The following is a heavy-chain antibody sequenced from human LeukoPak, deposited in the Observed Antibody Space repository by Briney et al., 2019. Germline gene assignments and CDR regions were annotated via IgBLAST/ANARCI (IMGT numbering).Heavy chain of an antibody. CDR3: ARGDGYNFFDY. CDR2: FYVGGAT. Sequence: AGSLRLSCAVSGFSVTNNYMSWVRQAPGKGLEGVSVFYVGGATYYADSVKGRFTISRDNSEKTLYLQMKSLRAEDTAVYYCARGDGYNFFDYWGQGTLVTVSS. J-gene: IGHJ4*02. D-gene: IGHD5-24*01. CDR1: GFSVTNNY. V-gene: IGHV3-53*01.